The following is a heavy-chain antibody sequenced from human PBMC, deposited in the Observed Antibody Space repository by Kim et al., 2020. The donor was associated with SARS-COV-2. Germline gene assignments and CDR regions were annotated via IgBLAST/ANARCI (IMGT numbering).Heavy chain of an antibody. CDR3: AGGATVVTPAIPYFDL. CDR2: IYYSGST. V-gene: IGHV4-39*07. J-gene: IGHJ2*01. Sequence: SETLSLTCTVSGGSISSSSYYWGWIRQPPGKGLEWIGSIYYSGSTYYNPSLKSRVTISVDTSKNQFSLKLSSVTAADTAVYYCAGGATVVTPAIPYFDLWGRGTLVTVSS. D-gene: IGHD4-17*01. CDR1: GGSISSSSYY.